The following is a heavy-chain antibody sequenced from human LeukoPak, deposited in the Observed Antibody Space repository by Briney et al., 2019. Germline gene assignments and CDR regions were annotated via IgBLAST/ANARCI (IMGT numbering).Heavy chain of an antibody. V-gene: IGHV3-7*01. CDR2: IKQDGSEK. J-gene: IGHJ6*03. Sequence: RSLRLSCAASGFIFDNYAMHWVRQAPGKGLEWVANIKQDGSEKYYVDSVKGRFTISRDYAKSSLYLQMSSLRAEDTAVYYCARVMGRYYYYMDVWGKGTTVTVPS. CDR3: ARVMGRYYYYMDV. CDR1: GFIFDNYA. D-gene: IGHD2-15*01.